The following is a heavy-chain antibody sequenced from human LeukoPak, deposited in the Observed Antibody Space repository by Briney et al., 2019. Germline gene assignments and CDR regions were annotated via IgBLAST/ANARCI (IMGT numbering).Heavy chain of an antibody. V-gene: IGHV3-23*01. CDR1: GFTFSSYA. J-gene: IGHJ5*02. D-gene: IGHD6-13*01. CDR2: ISGSGGST. CDR3: AKDLSIAAAGTINWCDP. Sequence: GGSLRLSCAASGFTFSSYAMSWVRRAPGEGLEWVLAISGSGGSTYYADSVKGRFTISRDNPKNTLYLQMNSLRAEDTAVYYCAKDLSIAAAGTINWCDPWGQGTLVTVSS.